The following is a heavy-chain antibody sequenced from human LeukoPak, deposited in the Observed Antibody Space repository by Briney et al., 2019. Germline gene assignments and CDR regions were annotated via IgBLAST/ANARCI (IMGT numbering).Heavy chain of an antibody. CDR3: TSGRYYRGFFDY. D-gene: IGHD3-10*01. V-gene: IGHV3-30*03. Sequence: PGGSLILSCAASGFTFSSYGMHWVRQAPGKGLEWVAVISYDGSNKYYADSVKGRFTISRDNSKNTLFLQMNSLRAEDTAVYYCTSGRYYRGFFDYWGQGTLVTVSS. J-gene: IGHJ4*02. CDR2: ISYDGSNK. CDR1: GFTFSSYG.